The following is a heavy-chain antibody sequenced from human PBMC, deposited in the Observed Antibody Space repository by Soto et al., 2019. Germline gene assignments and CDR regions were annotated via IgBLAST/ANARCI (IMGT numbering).Heavy chain of an antibody. Sequence: QQQQGPGLVNPSETLSLTCTVSGGSMSSYYWTWIRQPAGKGLEWIGRVYSSGGTHYNPSLKSRVTISLDTSKNQFSLRLLSVTDADTAVYYCARGQRFSDWFDPWGQGTLVTVSS. D-gene: IGHD3-3*01. V-gene: IGHV4-4*07. J-gene: IGHJ5*02. CDR3: ARGQRFSDWFDP. CDR1: GGSMSSYY. CDR2: VYSSGGT.